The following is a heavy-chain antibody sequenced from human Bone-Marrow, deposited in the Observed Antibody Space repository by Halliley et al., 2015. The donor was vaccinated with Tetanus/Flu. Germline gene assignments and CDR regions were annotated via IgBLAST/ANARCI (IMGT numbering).Heavy chain of an antibody. CDR3: ARSFQNWFDP. V-gene: IGHV1-69*02. Sequence: FEWMGRLIPVFALTNYAQKFQGRVTITADKSTSTVYMELSSLSFEDTAVYYCARSFQNWFDPWGQGTQVTVSS. J-gene: IGHJ5*02. CDR2: LIPVFALT.